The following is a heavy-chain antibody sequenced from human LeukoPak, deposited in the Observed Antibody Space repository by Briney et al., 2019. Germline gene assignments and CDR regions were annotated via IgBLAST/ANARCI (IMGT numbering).Heavy chain of an antibody. Sequence: SETLSLTCTVSGGSTSSYYWSWIRQPAGKGREWIGRTYSSGSTNYNPSLKRQATISVDTSKNQFSLKLSSVTAADTAVYYCARAHNYENDPISEDWGQGPLVTVSS. CDR1: GGSTSSYY. J-gene: IGHJ4*02. CDR2: TYSSGST. CDR3: ARAHNYENDPISED. D-gene: IGHD3-16*01. V-gene: IGHV4-4*07.